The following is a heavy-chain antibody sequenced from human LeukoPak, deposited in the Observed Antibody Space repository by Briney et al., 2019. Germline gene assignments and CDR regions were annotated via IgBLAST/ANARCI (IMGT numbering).Heavy chain of an antibody. CDR2: INHSGST. CDR3: ARAPVNFFGSGPLSYYFDY. CDR1: GGSFSGYY. J-gene: IGHJ4*02. Sequence: PSETLSLTCAVYGGSFSGYYWSWIRQPPGKGLEWIGEINHSGSTNYNPSLKSRVTISVDTSKNQFSLKLSSVTAADTAVYYCARAPVNFFGSGPLSYYFDYWGQGILVTVSS. V-gene: IGHV4-34*01. D-gene: IGHD3-10*01.